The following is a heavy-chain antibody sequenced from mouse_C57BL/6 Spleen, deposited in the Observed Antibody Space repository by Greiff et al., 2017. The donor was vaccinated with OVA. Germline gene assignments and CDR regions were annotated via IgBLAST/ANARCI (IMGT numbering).Heavy chain of an antibody. CDR3: AEGRFAY. CDR2: IDPSDSYT. CDR1: GYTFTSYW. J-gene: IGHJ3*01. V-gene: IGHV1-50*01. Sequence: QVQLQQPGAELVKPGASVKLSCKASGYTFTSYWMQWVKQRPGQGLEWIGEIDPSDSYTNYNQKFKGKATLAVDTSSSTAYMQLSSLTAEDSAVYDCAEGRFAYWGQGTLVTVSA.